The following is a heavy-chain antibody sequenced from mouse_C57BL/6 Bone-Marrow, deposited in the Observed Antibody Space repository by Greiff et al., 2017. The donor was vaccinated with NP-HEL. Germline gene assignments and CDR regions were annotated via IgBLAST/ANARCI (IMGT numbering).Heavy chain of an antibody. J-gene: IGHJ2*01. D-gene: IGHD4-1*02. CDR1: GYTFTSYW. CDR3: ARERQLGRSYYFDY. V-gene: IGHV1-50*01. CDR2: IDPSDSYT. Sequence: QVQLKQPGAELVKPGASVKLSCKASGYTFTSYWMQWVKQRPGQGLEWIGEIDPSDSYTNYNQKFKGKATLTVDTSSSTAYMQLSSLTSEDSAVYYCARERQLGRSYYFDYWGQGTTLTVSS.